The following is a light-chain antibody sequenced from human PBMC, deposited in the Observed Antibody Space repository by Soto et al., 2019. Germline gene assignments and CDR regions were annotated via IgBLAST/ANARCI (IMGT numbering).Light chain of an antibody. V-gene: IGKV3-20*01. Sequence: EIVLTQSPGTLSLSPGERATLSCRASQSVVSSYLAWYQQKPGQAPRLLIYRASSRATGIPDRFSGSGSGTDFTLTISRLEPEDFAVYYCQQYGGSSYTFGQGARLDIK. CDR2: RAS. J-gene: IGKJ2*01. CDR3: QQYGGSSYT. CDR1: QSVVSSY.